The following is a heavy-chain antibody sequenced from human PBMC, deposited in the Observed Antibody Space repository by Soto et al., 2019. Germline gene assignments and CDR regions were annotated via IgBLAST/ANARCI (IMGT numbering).Heavy chain of an antibody. Sequence: QVHLVQSGAEVKKPGASVKVSCKTSGYTFTDHSLHWVRQAPGQGLEWMGWINPHSGVTVSAENFEGRVTMTRDTSINTAYMELGWLRSDDKAPYYCALEMSAITYFHYWGQGTLLTVSS. CDR1: GYTFTDHS. CDR2: INPHSGVT. CDR3: ALEMSAITYFHY. J-gene: IGHJ4*02. D-gene: IGHD3-3*01. V-gene: IGHV1-2*02.